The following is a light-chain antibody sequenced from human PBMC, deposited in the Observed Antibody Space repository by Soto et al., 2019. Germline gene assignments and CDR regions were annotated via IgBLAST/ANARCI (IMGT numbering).Light chain of an antibody. CDR3: CSYGRSVV. Sequence: QSALTQPASVSGSPGQSITISCTGISNDVGTYNLVSWYQHHPGKAPKLIIYEASKRPSGVPNRFSGYKSGNTASLTISGLHAEDEAEYYCCSYGRSVVFGGGTKLTVL. CDR1: SNDVGTYNL. CDR2: EAS. V-gene: IGLV2-23*01. J-gene: IGLJ2*01.